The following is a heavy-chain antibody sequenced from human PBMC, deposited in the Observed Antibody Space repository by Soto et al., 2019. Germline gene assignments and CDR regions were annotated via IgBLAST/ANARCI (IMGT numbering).Heavy chain of an antibody. V-gene: IGHV3-72*01. CDR3: ARDHCTNGVCYLGWFDP. J-gene: IGHJ5*02. CDR2: TRNKANSYTT. CDR1: GFTFSDHY. Sequence: GGSLRLSCAASGFTFSDHYIDWLPQAAGKGLEWVGRTRNKANSYTTEYAASVKGRFTISRDDSKNSLYLQMNSLKTEDTAVYYCARDHCTNGVCYLGWFDPWGQGTLVTVSS. D-gene: IGHD2-8*01.